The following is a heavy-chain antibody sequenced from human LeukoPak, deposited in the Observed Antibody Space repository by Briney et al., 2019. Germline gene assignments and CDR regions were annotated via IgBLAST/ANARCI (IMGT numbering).Heavy chain of an antibody. J-gene: IGHJ4*02. V-gene: IGHV1-18*01. Sequence: ASVKVSRKASGYTFTSYGISWVRQAPGQGLEWMGWISAYNGNTNYAQKLQGRVTMTTDTSTSTAYMELRSLRSDDTAVYYCARAAFQVTTADYWGQGTLVTVSS. CDR2: ISAYNGNT. D-gene: IGHD4-17*01. CDR3: ARAAFQVTTADY. CDR1: GYTFTSYG.